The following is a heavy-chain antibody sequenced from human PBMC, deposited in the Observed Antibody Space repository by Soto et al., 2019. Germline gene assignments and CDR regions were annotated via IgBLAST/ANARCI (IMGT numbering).Heavy chain of an antibody. CDR2: INTGNGTT. J-gene: IGHJ4*02. CDR3: ASNAFDY. CDR1: GYIFSDYP. V-gene: IGHV1-3*04. Sequence: QVQFLQSGAELKKPGASVKVSCKTSGYIFSDYPIHWVRQAPGRGLEWVAWINTGNGTTRYSPRLQGRVTLRTDPSASTVNMHLTGLRIEDTAVYYCASNAFDYWGQGTMVAVS.